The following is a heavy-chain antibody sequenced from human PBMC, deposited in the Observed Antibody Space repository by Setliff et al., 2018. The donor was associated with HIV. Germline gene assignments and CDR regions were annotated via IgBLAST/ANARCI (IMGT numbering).Heavy chain of an antibody. CDR3: ARAPAHEHSTGWFSSYNLFDS. V-gene: IGHV1-69*13. J-gene: IGHJ5*01. D-gene: IGHD6-19*01. CDR2: IIPVFGTA. Sequence: SVKVSCKASGGTFSGSAINWVRQAPGQGLEWMGGIIPVFGTAHYAQRFQARVTITADHSTSTAYVQMSNLRIEDTAIYFCARAPAHEHSTGWFSSYNLFDSWGRGTLVTVSS. CDR1: GGTFSGSA.